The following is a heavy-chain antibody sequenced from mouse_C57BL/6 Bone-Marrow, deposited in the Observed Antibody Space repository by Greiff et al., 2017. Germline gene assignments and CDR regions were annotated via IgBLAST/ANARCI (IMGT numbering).Heavy chain of an antibody. V-gene: IGHV5-2*01. J-gene: IGHJ1*03. CDR3: ARRGNYEGYFDV. D-gene: IGHD2-1*01. Sequence: EEKLMESGGGLVQPGESLKLSCESNEYEFPSHDMSWVRKTPEKRLELVAAINSDGGSTYYPDTMERRFIISRDNTKKTLYLQMSSLRSEDTALYYCARRGNYEGYFDVWGTGTTVTVSS. CDR2: INSDGGST. CDR1: EYEFPSHD.